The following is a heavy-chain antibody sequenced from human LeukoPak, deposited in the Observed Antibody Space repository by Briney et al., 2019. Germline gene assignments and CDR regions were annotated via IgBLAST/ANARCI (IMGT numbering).Heavy chain of an antibody. CDR1: GFTFSSYA. V-gene: IGHV3-23*01. J-gene: IGHJ4*02. CDR3: AKADYSIAARPVDY. CDR2: ISGSGGST. Sequence: GGSLRLSCAASGFTFSSYAMSWVRQAPGKGLEWVSAISGSGGSTYYADSVKGRFTISRDNSKNTLYLQMNSLSAEDTAVYYCAKADYSIAARPVDYWGQGTLVTVSS. D-gene: IGHD6-6*01.